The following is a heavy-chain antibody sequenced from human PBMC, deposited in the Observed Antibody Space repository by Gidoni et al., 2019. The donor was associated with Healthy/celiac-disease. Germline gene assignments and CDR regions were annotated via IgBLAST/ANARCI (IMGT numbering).Heavy chain of an antibody. CDR3: AKDGYCSSTSCYMDWFDP. D-gene: IGHD2-2*02. CDR2: ISGSGGST. J-gene: IGHJ5*02. V-gene: IGHV3-23*01. CDR1: GFTFISYA. Sequence: EVQLLESGGGLVQPGVSLRLSCAASGFTFISYAMSWVHQDAGKGLEWVSAISGSGGSTYYADSVKGRFTIYRDNSKNKLYLQMNSLRAEDTAVYYCAKDGYCSSTSCYMDWFDPWGQGTLVTVSS.